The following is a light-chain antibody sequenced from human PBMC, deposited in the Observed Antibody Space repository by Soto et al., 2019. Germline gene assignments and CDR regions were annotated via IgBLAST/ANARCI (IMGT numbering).Light chain of an antibody. CDR3: QQYNNWPPWT. V-gene: IGKV3-15*01. CDR2: GAS. Sequence: VLTQSPATLSLSPGEGAILSCRASQNLRSSLAWYQQKPGQAPRLLIYGASTRATGIPARFSGSGSGTEFTLTISSPQSEDFAVYYCQQYNNWPPWTFGQGTKVDIK. CDR1: QNLRSS. J-gene: IGKJ1*01.